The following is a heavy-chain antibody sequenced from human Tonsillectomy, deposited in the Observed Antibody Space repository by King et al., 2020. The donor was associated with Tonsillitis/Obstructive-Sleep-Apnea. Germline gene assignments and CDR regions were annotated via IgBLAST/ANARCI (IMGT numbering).Heavy chain of an antibody. V-gene: IGHV1-69*10. D-gene: IGHD3-22*01. Sequence: QLVQSGAEVKKPGSSVKVSCKASGGTFSSYAISWVRQAPGQGLEWMGGIIPILGIANYAQKFQGSVTITADKSTSTAYMELSSLRSEDTAVYYCARDRYYYDSSGYYAFDIWGQGTMVTVSS. J-gene: IGHJ3*02. CDR2: IIPILGIA. CDR3: ARDRYYYDSSGYYAFDI. CDR1: GGTFSSYA.